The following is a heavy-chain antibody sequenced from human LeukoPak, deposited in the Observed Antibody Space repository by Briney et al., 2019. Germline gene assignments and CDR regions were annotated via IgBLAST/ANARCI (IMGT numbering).Heavy chain of an antibody. V-gene: IGHV1-46*01. CDR1: GYTFTSYD. Sequence: ASVKVSCKASGYTFTSYDINWVRQATGQGLEWMGKVNPTDGTTTYAQKFQGRVTMTRDTSTSTVYMELISLRSEDTAVYYCAREFYTSFDIWGQGTMVTVSS. D-gene: IGHD2-2*02. CDR3: AREFYTSFDI. J-gene: IGHJ3*02. CDR2: VNPTDGTT.